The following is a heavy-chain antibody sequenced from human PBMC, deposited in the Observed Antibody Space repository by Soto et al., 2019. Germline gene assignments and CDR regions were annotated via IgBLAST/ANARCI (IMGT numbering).Heavy chain of an antibody. Sequence: WGSLRLSCAASGFTFSNAWISWVRQAPGKGLEWVGRIKSKTDGGTTDYAAPVKGRFTISRDDSKNTLYLQMNSLKTEDTAVYYCTTIWFGELLAHYYYMDVWGKGTTVTVSS. CDR1: GFTFSNAW. CDR3: TTIWFGELLAHYYYMDV. CDR2: IKSKTDGGTT. V-gene: IGHV3-15*01. J-gene: IGHJ6*03. D-gene: IGHD3-10*01.